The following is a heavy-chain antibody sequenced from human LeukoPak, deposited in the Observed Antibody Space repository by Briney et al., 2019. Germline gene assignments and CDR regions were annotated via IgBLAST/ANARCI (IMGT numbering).Heavy chain of an antibody. Sequence: PSETLSLTCTVSGGSISSYYWSWIRQPPGKGLEWIGYIYYSGSTNYNPSLKSRVTISVDTSKNQFSLKLSSVTAADTAVYYSARGSSMDYGYVPFDYWGQGTLVTVSS. CDR1: GGSISSYY. V-gene: IGHV4-59*01. CDR2: IYYSGST. J-gene: IGHJ4*02. CDR3: ARGSSMDYGYVPFDY. D-gene: IGHD5-18*01.